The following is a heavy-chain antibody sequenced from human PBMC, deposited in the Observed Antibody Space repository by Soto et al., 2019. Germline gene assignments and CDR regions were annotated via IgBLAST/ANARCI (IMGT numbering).Heavy chain of an antibody. CDR3: ARDRRDSSGYSY. Sequence: TLSLTCTVSGGSISSGDYYWSWIRQPPGKGLEWIGYIYYSGSTYYNPSLKSRVTISVDTPKNQFSLKLSSVTAADTAVYYCARDRRDSSGYSYWGQGTLVTVSS. CDR1: GGSISSGDYY. V-gene: IGHV4-30-4*01. J-gene: IGHJ4*02. CDR2: IYYSGST. D-gene: IGHD3-22*01.